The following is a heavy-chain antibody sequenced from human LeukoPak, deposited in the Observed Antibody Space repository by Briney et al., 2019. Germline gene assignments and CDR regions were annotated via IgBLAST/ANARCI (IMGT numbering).Heavy chain of an antibody. J-gene: IGHJ4*02. CDR3: AKDRSYGNYDY. CDR1: GFTFSSYA. V-gene: IGHV3-23*01. Sequence: GGSLRLSCAASGFTFSSYAMSGVRQAPGKGLEWVSAISGSGGSTYYADSVKGRFTISRDNSKNTLYLQMNSLRAEDTAVYCCAKDRSYGNYDYWGQGTLVTVSS. CDR2: ISGSGGST. D-gene: IGHD4-17*01.